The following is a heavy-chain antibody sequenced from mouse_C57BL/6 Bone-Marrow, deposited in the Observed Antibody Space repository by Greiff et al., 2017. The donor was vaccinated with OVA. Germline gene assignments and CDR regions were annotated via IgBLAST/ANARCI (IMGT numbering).Heavy chain of an antibody. CDR1: GYTFTSYG. CDR2: IYPRSGNT. Sequence: VQLQQSGAELARPGASVKLSCKASGYTFTSYGISWVKQRTGQGLEWIGEIYPRSGNTYYNEKFKGKATLTADKSSSTAYMELRSLTSEDSAVYCCARLPVITTVVATGYFGVWGTGTTVTVSS. J-gene: IGHJ1*03. V-gene: IGHV1-81*01. D-gene: IGHD1-1*01. CDR3: ARLPVITTVVATGYFGV.